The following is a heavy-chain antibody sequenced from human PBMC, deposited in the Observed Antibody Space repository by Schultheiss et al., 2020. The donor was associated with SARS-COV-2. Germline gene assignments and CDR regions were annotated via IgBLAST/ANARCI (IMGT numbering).Heavy chain of an antibody. V-gene: IGHV3-30-3*01. J-gene: IGHJ3*02. CDR3: ARASGGTYLGAFDI. CDR1: GFTFSGSA. Sequence: GESLKISCAASGFTFSGSAMHWVRQAPGKGLEWVAVISYDGSNKYYADSVRGRFTISRDNSNNTLYVQMNSLRVEDTAVFYCARASGGTYLGAFDIWGQGTLVTVSS. CDR2: ISYDGSNK. D-gene: IGHD1-26*01.